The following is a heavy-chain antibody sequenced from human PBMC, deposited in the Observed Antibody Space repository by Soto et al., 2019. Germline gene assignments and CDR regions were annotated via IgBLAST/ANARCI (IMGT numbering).Heavy chain of an antibody. J-gene: IGHJ3*02. CDR1: GFTFSSYE. CDR2: ISSSGSTI. Sequence: PGGSLRLSCAASGFTFSSYEMNWVRQAPGKGLEWVSYISSSGSTIYYADSVKGRFTIPRDNAKNSLYLQMNSLRAEDTAVYYCARDHAVVTQWHAFDIWGQGTMVTVSS. D-gene: IGHD2-21*02. CDR3: ARDHAVVTQWHAFDI. V-gene: IGHV3-48*03.